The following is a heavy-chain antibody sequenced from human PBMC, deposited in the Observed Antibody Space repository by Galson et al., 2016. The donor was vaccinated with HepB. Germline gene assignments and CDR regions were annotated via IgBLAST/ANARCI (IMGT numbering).Heavy chain of an antibody. D-gene: IGHD3-10*01. J-gene: IGHJ4*02. V-gene: IGHV3-7*01. CDR1: GFMFETYW. CDR2: IKQDGSVK. Sequence: SLRLSCAGSGFMFETYWMSWVRRAPGKGLEWVANIKQDGSVKFYADSLRGRFTVSRDNAQNSVFLQMNSLRAEDTAVYYCARGRATSVRGLVDYYFDWWGQGTRVAVAS. CDR3: ARGRATSVRGLVDYYFDW.